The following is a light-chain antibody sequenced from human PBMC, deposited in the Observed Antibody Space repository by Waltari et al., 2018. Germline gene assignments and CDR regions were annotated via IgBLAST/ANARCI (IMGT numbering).Light chain of an antibody. CDR1: QSVSSN. V-gene: IGKV3-15*01. CDR3: QQYNNWPRT. Sequence: EIVMTQSPATLSVSPGERATLSCRASQSVSSNLAWYQQKPGQAPRLLVYGAFTRPTGIPARFSGAGSGTEFTLTISSMQSEDFAVYYWQQYNNWPRTFGQGTRVEV. J-gene: IGKJ1*01. CDR2: GAF.